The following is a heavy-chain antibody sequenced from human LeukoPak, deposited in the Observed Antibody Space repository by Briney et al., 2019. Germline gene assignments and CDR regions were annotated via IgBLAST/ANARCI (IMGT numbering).Heavy chain of an antibody. V-gene: IGHV4-61*02. Sequence: PSETLSLTCTVSGGSISSSDYYWCWIRQSAGKGLERIGRLNPSGSTYYNPSLNSRLTLSLDPSESQFSLKLSSVTAADTALYYCARGRPYGDYFDYWGQGTLVTVSS. CDR2: LNPSGST. J-gene: IGHJ4*02. D-gene: IGHD4-17*01. CDR3: ARGRPYGDYFDY. CDR1: GGSISSSDYY.